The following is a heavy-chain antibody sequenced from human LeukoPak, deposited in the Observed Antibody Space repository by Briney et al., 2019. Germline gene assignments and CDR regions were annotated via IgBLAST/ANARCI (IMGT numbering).Heavy chain of an antibody. V-gene: IGHV3-7*01. CDR1: GFTFSTYW. Sequence: GGSLRLSCAASGFTFSTYWMSWVRQAPGKGLEWVANIRQDGSEKYYVDTVKGRFTISRDNAKNSLYLQMNSLRAEDTAVYYCARDRNTGFWSGYYTNYFDYWGQGTLVTVSS. CDR3: ARDRNTGFWSGYYTNYFDY. J-gene: IGHJ4*02. D-gene: IGHD3-3*01. CDR2: IRQDGSEK.